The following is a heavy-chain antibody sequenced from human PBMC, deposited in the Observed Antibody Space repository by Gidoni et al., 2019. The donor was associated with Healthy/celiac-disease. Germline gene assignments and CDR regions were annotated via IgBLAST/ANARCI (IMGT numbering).Heavy chain of an antibody. CDR2: IYTSGST. J-gene: IGHJ3*02. Sequence: QVQLQESGPGLVKPSETLSLPCTAAGGSISSYYWSWIRQPAGKGLEWIGRIYTSGSTNYNPSLKSRVTMSVDTSKNQSSLKLSSVTAADTAVYYCARDVDYDHRHSDAFDIWGQGTMVTVSS. D-gene: IGHD3-3*01. CDR1: GGSISSYY. CDR3: ARDVDYDHRHSDAFDI. V-gene: IGHV4-4*07.